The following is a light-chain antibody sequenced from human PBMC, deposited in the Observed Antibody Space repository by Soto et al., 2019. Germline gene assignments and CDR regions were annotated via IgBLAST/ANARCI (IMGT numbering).Light chain of an antibody. V-gene: IGKV3-20*01. CDR1: LSLSSSY. Sequence: EIVLTQSPGTLSMSPGERATLSYRASLSLSSSYIAWYQQKPGQAPRLLIYGASSRATGIPDRFSGSGSGTEFTLTITRLEPEDFAVYHCQQYGNSPWTFGQGTKVDIK. J-gene: IGKJ1*01. CDR2: GAS. CDR3: QQYGNSPWT.